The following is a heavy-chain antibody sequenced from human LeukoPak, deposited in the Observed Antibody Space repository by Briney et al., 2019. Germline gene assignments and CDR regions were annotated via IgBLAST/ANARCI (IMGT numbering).Heavy chain of an antibody. CDR1: GWSFSGYY. CDR2: INHSGST. Sequence: WETLSLTCAVYGWSFSGYYWSWIRQPPGKGLEWIGEINHSGSTNYNPSLKKRGTILVETSKNQFSLKLISITTADTAVYYCARGRPVLLWFGEPSNWFDPWGQGTLDTVSS. V-gene: IGHV4-34*01. J-gene: IGHJ5*02. CDR3: ARGRPVLLWFGEPSNWFDP. D-gene: IGHD3-10*01.